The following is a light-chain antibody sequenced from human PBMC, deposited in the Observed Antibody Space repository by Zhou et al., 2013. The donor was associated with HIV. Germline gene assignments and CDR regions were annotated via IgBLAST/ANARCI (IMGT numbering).Light chain of an antibody. J-gene: IGLJ2*01. V-gene: IGLV1-40*01. Sequence: QSVLTQPPSVSGAPGQRVTISCTGSSSNIGAGYDVHWYQQLPGTAPKLLIYVNNNRPSGVPDRFSGSKSGTSASLAITGLQAEDEADYYCQSYDSSLSVVFGG. CDR3: QSYDSSLSVV. CDR2: VNN. CDR1: SSNIGAGYD.